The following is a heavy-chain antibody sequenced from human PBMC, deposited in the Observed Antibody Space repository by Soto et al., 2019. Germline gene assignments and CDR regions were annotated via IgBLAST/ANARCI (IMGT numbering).Heavy chain of an antibody. V-gene: IGHV3-7*02. CDR2: IKHDGSEK. Sequence: PGGSLRLSCVASGFTFRTYWMTWVRQAPGKGLEWVANIKHDGSEKYYVDSVRGRFAISRDNAKNTVYLQMNSLRAEDTAVYYCASNPRCGYRIEVWGQGTMVTVSS. D-gene: IGHD3-16*02. J-gene: IGHJ3*01. CDR3: ASNPRCGYRIEV. CDR1: GFTFRTYW.